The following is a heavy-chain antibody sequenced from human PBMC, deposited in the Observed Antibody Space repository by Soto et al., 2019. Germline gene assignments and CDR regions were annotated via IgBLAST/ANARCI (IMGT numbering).Heavy chain of an antibody. Sequence: LRLSCAASGFTFGDYWMHWVRQPPGKGPEWVSRMTGDGRTTQYADSVKGRFTASRDNAKSTLYLQMNSLRAEDTAVYYCATAEVDYWGPGTLVTVS. CDR2: MTGDGRTT. CDR3: ATAEVDY. V-gene: IGHV3-74*03. CDR1: GFTFGDYW. J-gene: IGHJ4*02.